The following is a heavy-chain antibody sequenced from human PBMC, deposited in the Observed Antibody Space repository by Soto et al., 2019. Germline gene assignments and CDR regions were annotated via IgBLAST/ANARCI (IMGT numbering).Heavy chain of an antibody. D-gene: IGHD6-13*01. CDR2: IYPGDSDT. CDR3: ARHRNSSSWFYYYYGMDV. J-gene: IGHJ6*02. Sequence: GESLKISCKGSGYSFTSYWIGWVRQMPGKGLEWMGIIYPGDSDTRYSPSFQGRVTISADKSISTAYLQWSSLKASDTAMYYCARHRNSSSWFYYYYGMDVWGQGTTVTVSS. V-gene: IGHV5-51*01. CDR1: GYSFTSYW.